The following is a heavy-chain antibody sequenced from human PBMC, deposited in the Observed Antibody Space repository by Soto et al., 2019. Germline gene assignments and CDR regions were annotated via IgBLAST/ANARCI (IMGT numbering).Heavy chain of an antibody. Sequence: QVQLVQSGAEVKRPGASLKVSCKASGYTFTSYGINWVRQAPGQGLEWMGWISPYTGNTNYAQEFQGRVTMTADTSASTAYMERRGLRSEDTAVYYYARETGNAVTGNYYYYGMDVWGQGTTVTVSS. CDR1: GYTFTSYG. V-gene: IGHV1-18*04. CDR2: ISPYTGNT. J-gene: IGHJ6*02. CDR3: ARETGNAVTGNYYYYGMDV. D-gene: IGHD6-19*01.